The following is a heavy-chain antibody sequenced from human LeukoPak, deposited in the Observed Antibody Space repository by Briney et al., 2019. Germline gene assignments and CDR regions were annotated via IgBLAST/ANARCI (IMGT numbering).Heavy chain of an antibody. Sequence: SETLSLTCSVSGYSISSGYYWGWIRQPPGAGLEWIGSTHHSGSTYYNPSLKSPVIISVDTSNNQFSLKVTSVTAADTAVYYCARGSSLYGMDVWGQGTTVTVSS. CDR2: THHSGST. CDR3: ARGSSLYGMDV. V-gene: IGHV4-38-2*02. CDR1: GYSISSGYY. J-gene: IGHJ6*02.